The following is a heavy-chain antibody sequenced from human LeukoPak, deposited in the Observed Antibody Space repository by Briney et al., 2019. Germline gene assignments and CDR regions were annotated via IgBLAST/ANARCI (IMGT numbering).Heavy chain of an antibody. CDR2: IYYSVST. V-gene: IGHV4-61*01. CDR1: GGSVSSGSYY. D-gene: IGHD2-15*01. CDR3: ARDSDLGYCSGGSCNYYFDY. J-gene: IGHJ4*02. Sequence: SETLSLTCTVSGGSVSSGSYYWSWIRQPPGKGLEWIGYIYYSVSTNYNPSLKSRVTISVDTSKNQFSLKLSSVTAADTAVYYCARDSDLGYCSGGSCNYYFDYWGQGTLVTVSS.